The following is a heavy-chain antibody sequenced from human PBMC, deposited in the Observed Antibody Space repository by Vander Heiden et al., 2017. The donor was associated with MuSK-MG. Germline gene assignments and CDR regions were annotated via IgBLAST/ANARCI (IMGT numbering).Heavy chain of an antibody. CDR3: ARVRSSGWYSRFDY. J-gene: IGHJ4*02. Sequence: QVQLQESGPGLVKPSETLSLPCTVSGGSISGYYWSWIRQPAGKGLEWIGRIYTRGGINYNPSLKSRVTMSVDTSKNQFSLKLTSVTAADTAVYYCARVRSSGWYSRFDYWGQGTLVTVSS. CDR1: GGSISGYY. CDR2: IYTRGGI. D-gene: IGHD6-19*01. V-gene: IGHV4-4*07.